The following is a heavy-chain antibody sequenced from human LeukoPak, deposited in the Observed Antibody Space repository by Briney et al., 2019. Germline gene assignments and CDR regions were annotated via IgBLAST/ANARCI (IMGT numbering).Heavy chain of an antibody. D-gene: IGHD6-19*01. CDR1: GYTFTSYD. Sequence: ASVKVSCKASGYTFTSYDINWVRQATGQGLEWMGWMNPNSGNTGYAQKFQGRVTMTRNTSISTAYMELSSLRSGVTAVYYCARGYSSGWYLWYFDLWGRGTLVIVSS. J-gene: IGHJ2*01. CDR3: ARGYSSGWYLWYFDL. V-gene: IGHV1-8*01. CDR2: MNPNSGNT.